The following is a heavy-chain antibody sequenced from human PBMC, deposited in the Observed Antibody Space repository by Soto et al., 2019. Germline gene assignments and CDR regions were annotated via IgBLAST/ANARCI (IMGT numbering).Heavy chain of an antibody. J-gene: IGHJ4*02. CDR2: INAGNGNT. CDR3: ARDIEGYSYGPTTQDY. Sequence: ASVKVSCKASGYTFTSYAMHWVRQAPGQRLEWMGWINAGNGNTKYSQKFQGRVTITRDTSASTAYMELSSLRSEDTAVYYCARDIEGYSYGPTTQDYWGQGTLVPVSS. D-gene: IGHD5-18*01. CDR1: GYTFTSYA. V-gene: IGHV1-3*01.